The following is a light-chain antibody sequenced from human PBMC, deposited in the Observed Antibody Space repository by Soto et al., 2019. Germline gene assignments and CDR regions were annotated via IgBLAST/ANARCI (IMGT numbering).Light chain of an antibody. CDR2: DVT. V-gene: IGLV2-14*03. CDR1: SSDVGSYNY. CDR3: SSYAGSSSWV. J-gene: IGLJ3*02. Sequence: QSAVTQPASVSGSPGQSIAISCTGTSSDVGSYNYVSWYQQHPGKAPKLMIYDVTNRPSGVSDRFSGSKSGNTASLTISGLQAEDEADYYCSSYAGSSSWVFGGGTKLTVL.